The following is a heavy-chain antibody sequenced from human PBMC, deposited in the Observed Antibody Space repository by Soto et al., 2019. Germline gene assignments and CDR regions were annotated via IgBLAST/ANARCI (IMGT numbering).Heavy chain of an antibody. J-gene: IGHJ6*02. CDR1: GFTFSGYG. D-gene: IGHD2-21*01. CDR2: ISHDGSNK. CDR3: AKISTMVIATGRNYAMDV. Sequence: GGSLRLSCAASGFTFSGYGIHWVRQAPGKGLEWVAVISHDGSNKYYADSVTGRFTISRDNSKNTVYLQMNSLRAEDTAVFYCAKISTMVIATGRNYAMDVWGQGTTVTVSS. V-gene: IGHV3-30*18.